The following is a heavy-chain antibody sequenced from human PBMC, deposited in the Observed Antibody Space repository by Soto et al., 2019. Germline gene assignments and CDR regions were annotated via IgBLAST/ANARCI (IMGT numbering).Heavy chain of an antibody. CDR2: IYYSGST. Sequence: PSETLSLTCAVYGGSFSGYYWSWIRQPPGKGLEWIGGIYYSGSTYYNPSLKSRVTISVDSSKNQFSLKLSSVTAADTAVYYCARVDVVPAAYYFDYWGQGTLVTVSS. V-gene: IGHV4-34*01. J-gene: IGHJ4*02. CDR3: ARVDVVPAAYYFDY. D-gene: IGHD2-2*01. CDR1: GGSFSGYY.